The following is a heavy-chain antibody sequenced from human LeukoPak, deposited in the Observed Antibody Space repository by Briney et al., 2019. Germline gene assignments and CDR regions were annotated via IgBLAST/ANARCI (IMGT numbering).Heavy chain of an antibody. Sequence: SETLSLTCTVSGYSISSGYYWGWIRQPPGKGLEWIANIYHSGSTYYNPSLKSRVTISLDTSMNQFSLKLSSVTAADTAVYYCAREGNGGDYWGQGTLVTVSS. CDR2: IYHSGST. V-gene: IGHV4-38-2*02. CDR3: AREGNGGDY. D-gene: IGHD1-1*01. J-gene: IGHJ4*02. CDR1: GYSISSGYY.